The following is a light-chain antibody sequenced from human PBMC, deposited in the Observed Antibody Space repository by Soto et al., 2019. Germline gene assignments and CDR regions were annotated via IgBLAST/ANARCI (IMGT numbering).Light chain of an antibody. CDR1: PSISSW. V-gene: IGKV1-5*01. J-gene: IGKJ1*01. Sequence: DIQVTQAPSTLSASVGDRATVTCRASPSISSWLAWYQQKPGKAPKLLIYDTSSLVSGVPARFSGSGSGTEFTLKISSLQPDDVATYYCQQYNSYSWTFGQGTKLEIK. CDR2: DTS. CDR3: QQYNSYSWT.